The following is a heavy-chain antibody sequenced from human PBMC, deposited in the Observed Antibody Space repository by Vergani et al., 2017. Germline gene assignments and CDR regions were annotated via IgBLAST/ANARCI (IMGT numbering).Heavy chain of an antibody. V-gene: IGHV1-2*02. D-gene: IGHD3-22*01. CDR1: GYTFTGYY. CDR2: INPNSGGT. J-gene: IGHJ4*01. Sequence: QVQLVQSGAEVKKPGSSVKVSCKASGYTFTGYYMHWVRQAPGQGLEWMGWINPNSGGTNYAQKFQGRVTMTRDTSISTAYMELSRLRSDDTAVYYCAGDQRSTYYYDSSGYYTCWSQGTLVTVSS. CDR3: AGDQRSTYYYDSSGYYTC.